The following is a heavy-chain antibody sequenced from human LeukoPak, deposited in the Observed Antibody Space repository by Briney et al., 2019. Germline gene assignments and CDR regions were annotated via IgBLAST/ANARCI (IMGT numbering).Heavy chain of an antibody. CDR2: IYYSGST. Sequence: SETLSLTCTVSGGSININTYYWGWIRQPPGKGLEWVGSIYYSGSTYYNPSLKSRVTISVDTSRNQFSLKLSSVTAADTAVYYCARASRGWYFDLWGRGTLVTVSS. CDR3: ARASRGWYFDL. D-gene: IGHD6-6*01. CDR1: GGSININTYY. J-gene: IGHJ2*01. V-gene: IGHV4-39*07.